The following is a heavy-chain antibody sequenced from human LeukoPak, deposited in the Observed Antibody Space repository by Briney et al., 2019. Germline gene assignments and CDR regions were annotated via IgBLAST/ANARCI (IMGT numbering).Heavy chain of an antibody. CDR1: GFTFSSYW. J-gene: IGHJ4*02. CDR2: IKQDGSEK. V-gene: IGHV3-7*04. Sequence: PGGSLRLSCAASGFTFSSYWMSWVRQAPGKGLEWVANIKQDGSEKYYVDSVKGRFTISRDNAKNSLYLQMNSLRAEDTAVYYCARGEYYDILSHYLDHWGQGTLVTVSS. CDR3: ARGEYYDILSHYLDH. D-gene: IGHD3-9*01.